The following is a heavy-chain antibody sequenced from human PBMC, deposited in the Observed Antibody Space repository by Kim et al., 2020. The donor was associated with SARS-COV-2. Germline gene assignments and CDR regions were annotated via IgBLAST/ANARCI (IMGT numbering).Heavy chain of an antibody. CDR3: AKVWFGEFLSFDY. J-gene: IGHJ4*02. V-gene: IGHV3-23*01. D-gene: IGHD3-10*01. Sequence: KAMLIISVDNSKNTLYLQMTSQRAEDTAVYYCAKVWFGEFLSFDYWGQGTLVTVSS.